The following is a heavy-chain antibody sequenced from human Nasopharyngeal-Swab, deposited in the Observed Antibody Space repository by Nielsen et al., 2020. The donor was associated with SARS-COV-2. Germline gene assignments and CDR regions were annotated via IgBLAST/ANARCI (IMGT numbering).Heavy chain of an antibody. CDR1: GASVSSNSAA. CDR2: TYYRSKWYN. V-gene: IGHV6-1*01. J-gene: IGHJ6*02. Sequence: SETLSLTFAISGASVSSNSAAWNWIRQSPSRGLEWLGRTYYRSKWYNDYAVSVKSRITINPDTSKNQFSLQLNSVTPEDTAVYYCARDLSGSSLYYYYGMDVWGQGTTVTVSS. CDR3: ARDLSGSSLYYYYGMDV. D-gene: IGHD1-26*01.